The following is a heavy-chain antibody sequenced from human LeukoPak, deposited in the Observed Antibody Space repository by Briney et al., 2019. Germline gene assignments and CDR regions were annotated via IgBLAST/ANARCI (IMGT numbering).Heavy chain of an antibody. V-gene: IGHV1-24*01. CDR2: FDPEDGET. Sequence: GASVKFSCKVSGNTLLELSMHGVGQPLGKGLEWMGGFDPEDGETIYAQKFQGRVTMTEDTSTDTAYMELSSLRSEDTAVYYCATLNYGDYPWWGQGTLVTVSS. D-gene: IGHD4-17*01. CDR1: GNTLLELS. CDR3: ATLNYGDYPW. J-gene: IGHJ4*02.